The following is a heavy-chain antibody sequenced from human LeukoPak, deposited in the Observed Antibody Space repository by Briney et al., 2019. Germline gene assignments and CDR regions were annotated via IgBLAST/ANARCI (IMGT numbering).Heavy chain of an antibody. CDR3: AGEWEPKTGY. D-gene: IGHD1-26*01. CDR2: IYHSGST. J-gene: IGHJ4*02. CDR1: GYSISSGYY. V-gene: IGHV4-38-2*02. Sequence: SETLSLTCTVSGYSISSGYYWGWIRQPPGKGLEWIGSIYHSGSTYYNPSLKSRVTISVDTSKNQFSLKLSSVTAAGPSVYYCAGEWEPKTGYWGQGNLVTVSS.